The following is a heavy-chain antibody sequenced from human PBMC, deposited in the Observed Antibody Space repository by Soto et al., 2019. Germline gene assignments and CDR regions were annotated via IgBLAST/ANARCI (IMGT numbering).Heavy chain of an antibody. J-gene: IGHJ2*01. CDR1: GFTFSTYG. CDR2: ISYDGSNK. D-gene: IGHD2-2*02. V-gene: IGHV3-30*18. Sequence: QVHLVESGGGVVQPGRSLRLSCTASGFTFSTYGMHWVRQAPGKGLEWVALISYDGSNKYYADSVKGRFTISRDNSKNTLHLRMNSLRAEDTAVYYGAKGVVPASISPRGWYFDLWGRGTLVTVSS. CDR3: AKGVVPASISPRGWYFDL.